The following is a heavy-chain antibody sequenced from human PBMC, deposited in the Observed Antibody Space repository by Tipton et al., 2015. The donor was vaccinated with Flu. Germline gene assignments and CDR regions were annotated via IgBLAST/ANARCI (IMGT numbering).Heavy chain of an antibody. Sequence: TLSLTCTVSGGSISSRTDYWVWIRQSPGKGLEWIGCISHSGRTYYNPSLKSRVTISVDTAKNQFSQRLSSVTAADTAVYYCARSTYYYGSGSSDNWGQGTLVTVSS. CDR3: ARSTYYYGSGSSDN. CDR2: ISHSGRT. J-gene: IGHJ4*02. CDR1: GGSISSRTDY. D-gene: IGHD3-10*01. V-gene: IGHV4-39*07.